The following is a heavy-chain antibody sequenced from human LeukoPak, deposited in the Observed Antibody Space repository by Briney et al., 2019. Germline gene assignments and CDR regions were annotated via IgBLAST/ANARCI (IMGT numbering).Heavy chain of an antibody. D-gene: IGHD1-26*01. Sequence: GGSLRLSCAASGFTFSSFAMTWVRQAPGKGLEWVSAISGSGASTYYADSVKGRCTISRDNSKNTLYLQMNSLRAEDTAVYYCAKGRGSPYYFEYWGQGTLVTVSS. CDR2: ISGSGAST. J-gene: IGHJ4*02. CDR3: AKGRGSPYYFEY. CDR1: GFTFSSFA. V-gene: IGHV3-23*01.